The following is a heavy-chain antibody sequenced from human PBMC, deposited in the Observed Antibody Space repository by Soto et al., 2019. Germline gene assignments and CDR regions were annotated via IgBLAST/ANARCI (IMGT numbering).Heavy chain of an antibody. J-gene: IGHJ4*02. V-gene: IGHV4-34*01. CDR2: INHSGST. CDR1: GGSFSGYY. D-gene: IGHD3-3*01. Sequence: QVQLQQWGAGLLKPSETLSLTCAVYGGSFSGYYWSWIRQPPGKGLEWIGEINHSGSTNYNPSLKRRVTISVDTSKNQFSLKLSSVTAADTAVYYCARGDLRITIFGVVIPQPFDYWGQGTLVTVSS. CDR3: ARGDLRITIFGVVIPQPFDY.